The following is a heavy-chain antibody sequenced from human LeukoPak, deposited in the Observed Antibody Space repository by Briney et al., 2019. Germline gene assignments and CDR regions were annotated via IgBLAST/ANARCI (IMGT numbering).Heavy chain of an antibody. D-gene: IGHD2-15*01. Sequence: SETLSLTCSVSGGSVTSDTDSWAWFRQPPGKGLEWIGSIYYGGRTYYSPSLKSRANISGDTSKNQFSLKLGSVTAADTAVYYCARRVRLGSGVVATRQALEHDVFDVWGQGTLVTVSS. CDR2: IYYGGRT. CDR3: ARRVRLGSGVVATRQALEHDVFDV. V-gene: IGHV4-39*01. J-gene: IGHJ3*01. CDR1: GGSVTSDTDS.